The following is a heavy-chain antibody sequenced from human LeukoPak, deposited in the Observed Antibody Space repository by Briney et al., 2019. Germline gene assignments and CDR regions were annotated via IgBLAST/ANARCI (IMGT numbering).Heavy chain of an antibody. CDR2: INGDGSTT. J-gene: IGHJ4*02. D-gene: IGHD3-10*01. CDR1: GFTFSTYW. CDR3: ARDYAGSPDY. Sequence: GGSLRLSCTASGFTFSTYWINWVRRSPGKGLVWVALINGDGSTTTHAHSVKGRFTISRDNAKNTAYLQMNSLRDEDTAVYFCARDYAGSPDYWGQGTLVTVSA. V-gene: IGHV3-74*03.